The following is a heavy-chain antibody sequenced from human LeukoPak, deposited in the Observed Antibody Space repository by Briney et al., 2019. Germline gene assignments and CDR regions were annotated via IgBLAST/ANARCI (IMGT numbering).Heavy chain of an antibody. D-gene: IGHD4-23*01. CDR1: GYTFTSYG. V-gene: IGHV1-18*01. CDR2: ISAYNGNT. CDR3: ARDDGQRWVSLFDP. Sequence: ASVKVSCKASGYTFTSYGISWVRHAPGQGLEWMGWISAYNGNTNYAQKLQGRVTMTTDTTTSTAYMELRSLRSDDTAVYYCARDDGQRWVSLFDPWGQGTLVTVSS. J-gene: IGHJ5*02.